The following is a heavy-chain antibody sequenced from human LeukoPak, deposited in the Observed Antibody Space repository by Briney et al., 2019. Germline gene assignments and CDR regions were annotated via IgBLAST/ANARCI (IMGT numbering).Heavy chain of an antibody. CDR2: ISPTGSTT. V-gene: IGHV3-74*01. D-gene: IGHD6-6*01. CDR3: ARGPNSNWSGLDF. CDR1: GFTFSSYA. J-gene: IGHJ4*02. Sequence: GGSLRLSCAASGFTFSSYAMSWVRQAPGKGLVWVSRISPTGSTTSYADSVKGRFTVSRDNAKNTLYLQVNNLRAEDTAVYYCARGPNSNWSGLDFWGQGTLLTVSS.